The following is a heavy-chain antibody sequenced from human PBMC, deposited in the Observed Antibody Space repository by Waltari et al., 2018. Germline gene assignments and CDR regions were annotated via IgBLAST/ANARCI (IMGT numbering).Heavy chain of an antibody. Sequence: QLQLRESGPGLVKPSETLSLTCTVSGGSISSSSYYWGWIRQPPGKGLEWIGSIYYSGSTYYNPSLKSRVTISVDTSKNQFSLKLSSVTAADTAVYYCASRLFDYSNDYWGQGTLVTVSS. CDR1: GGSISSSSYY. CDR2: IYYSGST. V-gene: IGHV4-39*01. CDR3: ASRLFDYSNDY. D-gene: IGHD4-4*01. J-gene: IGHJ4*02.